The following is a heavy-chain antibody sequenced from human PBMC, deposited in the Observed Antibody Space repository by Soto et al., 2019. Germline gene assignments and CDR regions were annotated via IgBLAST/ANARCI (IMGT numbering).Heavy chain of an antibody. Sequence: ESGGGLVQPGGSLRLSCAASGFTFSSYSMNWVRQAPGKGLEWVSYISSSSSTIYYADSVKGRFTISRDNAKNSLYLQMNSLRAEDTAVYYCASTRRYFDWLLDYWGQGTLVTVSS. D-gene: IGHD3-9*01. CDR3: ASTRRYFDWLLDY. J-gene: IGHJ4*02. CDR2: ISSSSSTI. V-gene: IGHV3-48*01. CDR1: GFTFSSYS.